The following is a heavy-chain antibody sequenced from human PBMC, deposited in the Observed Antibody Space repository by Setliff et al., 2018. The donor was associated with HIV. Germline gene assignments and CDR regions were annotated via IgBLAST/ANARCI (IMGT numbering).Heavy chain of an antibody. Sequence: SETLSLTCTVSGGSISSSSYYWGWIRQPPGKGLEWIGSIYYSGNTNYNPSLKSRVTISVDTSKNQFSLKLSSVTAADTAVYYCARLTIFGVVMATYYMDVWGKGTTVTVSS. V-gene: IGHV4-39*07. D-gene: IGHD3-3*01. CDR3: ARLTIFGVVMATYYMDV. CDR2: IYYSGNT. CDR1: GGSISSSSYY. J-gene: IGHJ6*03.